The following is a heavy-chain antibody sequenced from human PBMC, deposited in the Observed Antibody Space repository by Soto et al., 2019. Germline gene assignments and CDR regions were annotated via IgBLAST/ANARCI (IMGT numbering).Heavy chain of an antibody. Sequence: EVQLLESGGGLVQPGGSLRLSCAASGFTFSSYGMTWVRQAPGKGLEWVSISSATGAGTYYADSVKGRFTISRDNSKNSLYLQMTSLRADDTAVYYCARDRRAGGNYGFCSDFWGQGALVIVSS. CDR2: SSATGAGT. CDR3: ARDRRAGGNYGFCSDF. CDR1: GFTFSSYG. D-gene: IGHD3-10*01. V-gene: IGHV3-23*01. J-gene: IGHJ4*02.